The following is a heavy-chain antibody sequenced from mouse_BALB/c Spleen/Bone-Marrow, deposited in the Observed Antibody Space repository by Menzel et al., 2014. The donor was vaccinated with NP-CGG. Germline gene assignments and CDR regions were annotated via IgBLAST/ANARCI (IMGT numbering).Heavy chain of an antibody. D-gene: IGHD2-1*01. V-gene: IGHV5-12-2*01. J-gene: IGHJ2*01. CDR1: GFTFSSYT. Sequence: EVKVVESGGGLVQPGGSLKLSCAASGFTFSSYTMSWVRQTPEKRLEWVAYISNGGGSTYYPDTVKGRLTISRDNAKNTLYLQMSSLKSEDTAMYYCARQIYFPYFDYWGQGTTLTVSS. CDR2: ISNGGGST. CDR3: ARQIYFPYFDY.